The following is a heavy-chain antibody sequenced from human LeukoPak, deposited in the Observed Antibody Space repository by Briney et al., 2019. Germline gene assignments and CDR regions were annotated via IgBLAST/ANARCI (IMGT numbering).Heavy chain of an antibody. CDR3: ARSSVLLWFGESPFDP. V-gene: IGHV1-2*04. D-gene: IGHD3-10*01. CDR2: INPNSGGT. Sequence: ASVKVSCKASGYTFTSYGISWVRQAPGQGLEWMGWINPNSGGTNYAQKFQGWVTMTRDTSISTAYMELSRLRSDDTAVYYCARSSVLLWFGESPFDPWGQGTLVTVSS. J-gene: IGHJ5*02. CDR1: GYTFTSYG.